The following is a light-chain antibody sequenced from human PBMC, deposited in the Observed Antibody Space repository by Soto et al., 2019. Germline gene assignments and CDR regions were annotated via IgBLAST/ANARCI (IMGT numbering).Light chain of an antibody. CDR1: QSISSW. CDR3: QQYKSYSRT. V-gene: IGKV1-5*03. J-gene: IGKJ1*01. CDR2: KAS. Sequence: DIQMTQAPSTLSASVGDRVTITCRASQSISSWLAWYQQKPGKAPKLLIYKASSLESGVPSRFSGSGSGTEFPLTISSLQPDDFATYYCQQYKSYSRTFGQGTKVEIK.